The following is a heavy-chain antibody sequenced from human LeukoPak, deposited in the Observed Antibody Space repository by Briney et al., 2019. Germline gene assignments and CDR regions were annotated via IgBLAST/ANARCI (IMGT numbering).Heavy chain of an antibody. Sequence: PGGSLRLSCAASGFTFSSYAMHWVRQAPGKGLEWVAVISYDGSNKYYADSVKGRLTISRDNSKNTLYLQMNSLRAEDTAVYYCARDKEEQLVRGGYYYYYMDAWAKGPRSPSP. CDR1: GFTFSSYA. CDR3: ARDKEEQLVRGGYYYYYMDA. V-gene: IGHV3-30*01. D-gene: IGHD6-6*01. CDR2: ISYDGSNK. J-gene: IGHJ6*03.